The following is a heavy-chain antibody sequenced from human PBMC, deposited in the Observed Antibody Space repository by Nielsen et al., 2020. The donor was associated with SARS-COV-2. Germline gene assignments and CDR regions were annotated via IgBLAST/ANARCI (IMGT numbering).Heavy chain of an antibody. CDR3: ARGDYYDSSGYYDY. CDR1: GYIFTNYW. Sequence: GESLKISCKGSGYIFTNYWIGWVRQMPGKGLEWMGIIYPDDSDTRYSPSFQGQVTISADKSISTAYLQWSSLKASDTAMYYCARGDYYDSSGYYDYWGQGTLVTVSS. V-gene: IGHV5-51*01. CDR2: IYPDDSDT. J-gene: IGHJ4*02. D-gene: IGHD3-22*01.